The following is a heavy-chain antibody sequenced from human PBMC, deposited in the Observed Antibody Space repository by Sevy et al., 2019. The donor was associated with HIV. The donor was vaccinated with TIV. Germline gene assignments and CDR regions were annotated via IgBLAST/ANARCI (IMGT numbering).Heavy chain of an antibody. CDR3: ARLTTQPTSDLYGLDV. J-gene: IGHJ6*02. CDR2: INSDSGVT. CDR1: GYIFSDYY. D-gene: IGHD4-17*01. Sequence: ASVKVSCKASGYIFSDYYIHWVRQAPGQGLVWMAWINSDSGVTNYAQRFQGEVTVTRDTSLRTAYLELTNLKSNDTAIYYCARLTTQPTSDLYGLDVWGQGTTVTVSS. V-gene: IGHV1-2*02.